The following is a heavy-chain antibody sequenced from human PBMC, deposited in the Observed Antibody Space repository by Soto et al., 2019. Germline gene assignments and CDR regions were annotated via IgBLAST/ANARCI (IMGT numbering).Heavy chain of an antibody. Sequence: QVQLVQSGAEEKKPGASVKVSCKASGYTFTSYAMHWVRQAPGQRLEWMGWINAGNGNTKYSQKFQGRVTITRDTSASTAYMELSTLRSEDTAVYYCARGSRDGYKSFDLWGRGTLFTVSS. V-gene: IGHV1-3*05. J-gene: IGHJ2*01. CDR1: GYTFTSYA. CDR2: INAGNGNT. CDR3: ARGSRDGYKSFDL. D-gene: IGHD5-12*01.